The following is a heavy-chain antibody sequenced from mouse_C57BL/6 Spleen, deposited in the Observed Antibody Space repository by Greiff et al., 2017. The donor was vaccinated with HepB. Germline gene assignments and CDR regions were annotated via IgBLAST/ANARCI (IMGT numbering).Heavy chain of an antibody. CDR2: IDPNSGGT. D-gene: IGHD1-1*01. Sequence: QVQLKESGAELVKPGASVKLSCKASGYTFTSYWMHWVKQRPGRGLEWIGRIDPNSGGTKYNEKFKSKATLTVDKPSSTAYMQLSSLTSEDSAVYYCAGGAIYYYGSRGYFDVWGTGTTVTVSS. CDR1: GYTFTSYW. J-gene: IGHJ1*03. V-gene: IGHV1-72*01. CDR3: AGGAIYYYGSRGYFDV.